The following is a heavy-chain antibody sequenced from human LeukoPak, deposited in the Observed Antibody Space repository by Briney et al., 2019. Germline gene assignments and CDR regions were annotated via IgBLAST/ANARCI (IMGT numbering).Heavy chain of an antibody. J-gene: IGHJ4*02. V-gene: IGHV1-69*13. CDR1: GGTFSSYA. CDR2: IIPIFGTA. CDR3: ARSSGWYSIFDY. Sequence: ASVKVSCKASGGTFSSYAISWVRQAPGQGLEWMGGIIPIFGTANYAQKFQGRVTITADESTSTAYMELSSLRSEDTAVYYCARSSGWYSIFDYWGQGTLVTVSS. D-gene: IGHD6-19*01.